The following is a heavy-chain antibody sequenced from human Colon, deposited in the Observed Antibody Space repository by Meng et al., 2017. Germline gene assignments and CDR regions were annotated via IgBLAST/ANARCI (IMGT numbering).Heavy chain of an antibody. Sequence: QVQLVESGGGLVTPGGSLRLSCEVSGFTLTNYYMNWIRQAPGKGLETISYISNSGNTIYYADSVKGRFTISRDDAKNALFLQMDSLRAEDTAVYYCVRDDGATSSFDSWGQGTLVTVSS. CDR3: VRDDGATSSFDS. CDR2: ISNSGNTI. D-gene: IGHD4/OR15-4a*01. J-gene: IGHJ4*02. V-gene: IGHV3-11*01. CDR1: GFTLTNYY.